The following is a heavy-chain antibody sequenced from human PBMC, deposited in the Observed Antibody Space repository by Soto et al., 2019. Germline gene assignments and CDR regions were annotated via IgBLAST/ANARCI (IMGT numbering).Heavy chain of an antibody. CDR2: VHSTGGT. D-gene: IGHD3-3*01. CDR3: AKREDSSRFGGLDI. CDR1: GGSITSGGYF. V-gene: IGHV4-39*01. J-gene: IGHJ6*02. Sequence: PSETLSLTCTVSGGSITSGGYFWDWIRQPPGKGLEWIGTVHSTGGTYYSPSLRSRVTISVDTSKNLFSLKMTSASATDTAVYFCAKREDSSRFGGLDIWGQGTAVTVLL.